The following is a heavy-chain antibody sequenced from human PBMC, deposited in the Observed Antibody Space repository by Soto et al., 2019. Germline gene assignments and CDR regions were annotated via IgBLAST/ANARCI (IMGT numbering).Heavy chain of an antibody. D-gene: IGHD6-13*01. CDR2: IIPIFGTA. CDR1: GGTFSSYA. CDR3: ASSITRYSSSWYNFDY. Sequence: SVEVSCKXSGGTFSSYAISWVRQAPGQGLEWMGGIIPIFGTANYAQKFQGRVTITADESTSTAYMELSSLRSEDTAVYYCASSITRYSSSWYNFDYWGQGTLVTVSS. J-gene: IGHJ4*02. V-gene: IGHV1-69*13.